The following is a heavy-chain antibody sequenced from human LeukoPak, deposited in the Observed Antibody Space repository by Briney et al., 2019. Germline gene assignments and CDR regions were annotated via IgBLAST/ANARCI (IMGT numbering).Heavy chain of an antibody. Sequence: GGSQRLSCAASGFTFSSHSMSWVRQPPGEGLEWVAAISPSGDSTTYRDSVKGQFTISRDNSRNRLYLQMNTLTVEDAAIYYSARRLTGGVTDFFDFWGQGALVTVSS. V-gene: IGHV3-23*01. CDR2: ISPSGDST. J-gene: IGHJ4*02. CDR3: ARRLTGGVTDFFDF. D-gene: IGHD2-8*02. CDR1: GFTFSSHS.